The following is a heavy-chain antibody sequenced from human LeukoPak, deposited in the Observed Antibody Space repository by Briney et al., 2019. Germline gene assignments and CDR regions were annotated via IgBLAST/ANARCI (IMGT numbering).Heavy chain of an antibody. J-gene: IGHJ4*02. V-gene: IGHV4-34*01. CDR2: INHSGST. CDR1: GGSFSGYY. Sequence: SETLSLTCAVYGGSFSGYYWSWIRQPPGEGLEWIGEINHSGSTNYNPSLKSRVTISVDTSKNQFSLKLSSVTAADTAVYYCAREGGSYRPLDYSGQGTLVTVSS. CDR3: AREGGSYRPLDY. D-gene: IGHD3-16*02.